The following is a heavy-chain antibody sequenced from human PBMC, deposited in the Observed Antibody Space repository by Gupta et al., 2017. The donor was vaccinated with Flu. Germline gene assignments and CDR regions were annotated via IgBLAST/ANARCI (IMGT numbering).Heavy chain of an antibody. V-gene: IGHV3-74*01. CDR1: FTFSTYW. CDR3: ARGYSGYDFGY. D-gene: IGHD5-12*01. CDR2: INFDGSTT. J-gene: IGHJ4*02. Sequence: FTFSTYWMHWVRQSPGKGLVWVSRINFDGSTTTYADSVKGRFTISRDNAKNTLYLQMNSLGAEDTAVYYCARGYSGYDFGYWGQGTLVTVSS.